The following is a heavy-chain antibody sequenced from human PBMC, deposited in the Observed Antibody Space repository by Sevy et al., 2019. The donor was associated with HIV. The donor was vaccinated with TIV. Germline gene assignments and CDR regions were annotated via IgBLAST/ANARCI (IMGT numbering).Heavy chain of an antibody. Sequence: GESLKISCAASGFTFSSSGMHWLRQAPGNGREWVTFIGHDANNQQYADSVKGRFAISRDNSKNTIYLQMHSLRVEDTAVYYCAKDLWYCMDVWGKGTTVTVSS. CDR2: IGHDANNQ. D-gene: IGHD3-10*01. V-gene: IGHV3-30*02. J-gene: IGHJ6*03. CDR1: GFTFSSSG. CDR3: AKDLWYCMDV.